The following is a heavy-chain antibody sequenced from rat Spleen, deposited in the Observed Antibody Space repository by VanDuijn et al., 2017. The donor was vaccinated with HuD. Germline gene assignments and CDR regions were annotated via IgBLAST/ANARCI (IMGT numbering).Heavy chain of an antibody. V-gene: IGHV5-7*01. CDR3: VRHGYTRYYFDY. CDR1: GFTFSDYN. J-gene: IGHJ2*01. Sequence: EVQLVESGGGLVQPGRSLKLSCAASGFTFSDYNMAWVRQAPKKGLEWVATISSGGGGTYYAESVEGRFTISRDNVKSTLYLQMDSLRSEDTASDYCVRHGYTRYYFDYWGQGVMVTVSS. D-gene: IGHD1-9*01. CDR2: ISSGGGGT.